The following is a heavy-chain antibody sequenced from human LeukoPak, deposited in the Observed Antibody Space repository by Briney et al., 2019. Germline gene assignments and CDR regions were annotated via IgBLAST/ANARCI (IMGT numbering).Heavy chain of an antibody. J-gene: IGHJ4*02. D-gene: IGHD4-23*01. CDR1: GYTFTSYD. Sequence: ASVTVSCTASGYTFTSYDINWVRQATGQGLEWMGWMNPNSGNTGYAQKFQGRVTMTRNTSISTAYMELSSLRSEDTAVYYCARNNYGGDTSFDYWGQGTLVTVSS. V-gene: IGHV1-8*01. CDR3: ARNNYGGDTSFDY. CDR2: MNPNSGNT.